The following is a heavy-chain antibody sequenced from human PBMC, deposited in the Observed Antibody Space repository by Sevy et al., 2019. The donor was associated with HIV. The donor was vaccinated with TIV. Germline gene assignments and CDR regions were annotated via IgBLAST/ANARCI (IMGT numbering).Heavy chain of an antibody. CDR1: GFRFTDYW. Sequence: GGYLRLSCAASGFRFTDYWMSWVRQTPGKGLEWVATIKQDESEKYYVDSVKGRFVISSDNGKTSVSLQMNGLRVEDTALYYCAREVGGFNWRPYYFDSWGQGTLVTVSS. D-gene: IGHD3-16*01. J-gene: IGHJ4*02. CDR2: IKQDESEK. V-gene: IGHV3-7*01. CDR3: AREVGGFNWRPYYFDS.